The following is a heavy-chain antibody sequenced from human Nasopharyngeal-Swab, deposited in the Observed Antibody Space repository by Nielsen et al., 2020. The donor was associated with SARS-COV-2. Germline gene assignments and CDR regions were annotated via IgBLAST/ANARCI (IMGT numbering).Heavy chain of an antibody. Sequence: VRQAPGKGLEWISYISSSSVTIFYADSVKGRFTISRDNAKNSLYLQMNSMRAEDTALYYCAKELGDYWGQGTLVTVSS. J-gene: IGHJ4*02. CDR2: ISSSSVTI. V-gene: IGHV3-48*04. CDR3: AKELGDY.